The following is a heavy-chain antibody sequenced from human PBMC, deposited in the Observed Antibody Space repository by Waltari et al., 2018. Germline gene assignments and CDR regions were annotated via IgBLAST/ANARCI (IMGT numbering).Heavy chain of an antibody. Sequence: QVHLQESGPGLVRPSESLSLTCTVSGGSLTGGNYYWGWVRQPPAKGLEWIGYVSSSVGTFYSPSLKNRVSVAVDTSNNEVSLTLGSVTAADTAIYYCATYAGHYDYFDHWGRGALVTVSS. D-gene: IGHD4-17*01. CDR3: ATYAGHYDYFDH. CDR2: VSSSVGT. CDR1: GGSLTGGNYY. J-gene: IGHJ4*02. V-gene: IGHV4-39*01.